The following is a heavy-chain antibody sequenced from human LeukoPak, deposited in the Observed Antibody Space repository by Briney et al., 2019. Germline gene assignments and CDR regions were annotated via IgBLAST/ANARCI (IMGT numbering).Heavy chain of an antibody. D-gene: IGHD1-26*01. CDR1: GGSFSGYY. J-gene: IGHJ4*02. CDR3: ARGVQWELLTRSYFDY. Sequence: SETLSLTCAVYGGSFSGYYWSWIRQPPGKGLEWIGEINHSGSTNYNPSLKSRVTISVDTSKNQFSLKLSSVTAADTAVYYCARGVQWELLTRSYFDYWGQGTLVTVSS. V-gene: IGHV4-34*01. CDR2: INHSGST.